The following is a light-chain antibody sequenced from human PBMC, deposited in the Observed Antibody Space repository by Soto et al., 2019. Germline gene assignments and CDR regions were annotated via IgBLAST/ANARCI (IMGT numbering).Light chain of an antibody. Sequence: EIVMTQSPATLSVSPGERATLSCRASQSVSSYLAWYQQKPGQAPRLLIYGASSRATGIPDRFSGSGSGTDFTLTISRLEPEDFAVYYCQQYGSPFGQGTKVDIK. V-gene: IGKV3-20*01. J-gene: IGKJ1*01. CDR3: QQYGSP. CDR1: QSVSSY. CDR2: GAS.